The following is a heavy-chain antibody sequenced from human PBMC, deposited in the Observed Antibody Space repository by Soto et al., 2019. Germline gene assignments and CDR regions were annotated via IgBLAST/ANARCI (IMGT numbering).Heavy chain of an antibody. Sequence: EVQLLESGGGLVQPGGSLRISCEASGYIFNYYAMIWVRQAPGRGLEWVSGIGGSAPTTHYAESVRGRFTISRDNSKNTLYLQMNSLRVEDTDEYYCAKDRGVLVDTDTLDVWGQGTTVTVSS. J-gene: IGHJ6*02. V-gene: IGHV3-23*01. CDR1: GYIFNYYA. CDR2: IGGSAPTT. D-gene: IGHD2-8*01. CDR3: AKDRGVLVDTDTLDV.